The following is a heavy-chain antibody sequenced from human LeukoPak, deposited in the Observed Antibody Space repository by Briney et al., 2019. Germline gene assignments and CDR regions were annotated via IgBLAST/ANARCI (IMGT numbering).Heavy chain of an antibody. V-gene: IGHV4-38-2*02. CDR2: IYHSGTT. Sequence: SETLSLTCAVSGYSISSGYYWGWVRPPPGKGLEWIGNIYHSGTTYYNPSLMSRVTVSVDTSKTQFSLKLSSVTAADTAVYYCARDLIRITIFGVVITNWFDPWGQGTLVTVSS. CDR1: GYSISSGYY. D-gene: IGHD3-3*01. J-gene: IGHJ5*02. CDR3: ARDLIRITIFGVVITNWFDP.